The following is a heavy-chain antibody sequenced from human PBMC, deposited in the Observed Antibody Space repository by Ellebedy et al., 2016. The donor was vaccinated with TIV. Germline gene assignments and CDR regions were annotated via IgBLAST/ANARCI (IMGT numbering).Heavy chain of an antibody. J-gene: IGHJ4*02. CDR2: IGGSSGYT. CDR1: GFTFSSYA. D-gene: IGHD3-22*01. Sequence: GGSLRLXXAASGFTFSSYAMSWVRQAPGKGLEWVSAIGGSSGYTYYTDSVKGRFTISRDNAKNSLYLQMNSLRAEDTAVYYCARDFYDSRESNYDYWGQGTLVTVSS. CDR3: ARDFYDSRESNYDY. V-gene: IGHV3-23*01.